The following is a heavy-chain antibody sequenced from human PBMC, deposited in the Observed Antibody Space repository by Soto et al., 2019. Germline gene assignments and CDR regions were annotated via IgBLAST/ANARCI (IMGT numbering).Heavy chain of an antibody. CDR2: IYYSGST. V-gene: IGHV4-30-4*01. D-gene: IGHD2-15*01. CDR3: AGDQGYCSGGSCYGDYYYYGMDV. Sequence: QVQLQESGPGLVKPSQTLSLTCTVSGGSISSGDYYWSWIRQPPGKGLEWIGYIYYSGSTYYNPSLKSRVTISLDTSEHRFSLQLSSVTAADTAVYYCAGDQGYCSGGSCYGDYYYYGMDVWGQGTTVTVSS. CDR1: GGSISSGDYY. J-gene: IGHJ6*02.